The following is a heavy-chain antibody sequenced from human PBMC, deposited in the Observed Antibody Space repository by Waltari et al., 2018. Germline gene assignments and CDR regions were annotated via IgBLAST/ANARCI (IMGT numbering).Heavy chain of an antibody. V-gene: IGHV3-30*02. Sequence: WGRRGPGKGLEWVAFIRYDGSNKYYADSVKGRFTISRDNSKNTLYLQMNSLRAEDTAVYYCAKDLYPGPAAYGMDVWGQGTTVTVSS. J-gene: IGHJ6*02. CDR3: AKDLYPGPAAYGMDV. CDR2: IRYDGSNK. D-gene: IGHD2-2*01.